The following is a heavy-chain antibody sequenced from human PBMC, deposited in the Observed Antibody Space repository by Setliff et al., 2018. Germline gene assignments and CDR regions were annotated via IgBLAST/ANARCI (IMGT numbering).Heavy chain of an antibody. CDR3: VREGLSFGPGCCPNWLDP. CDR2: INPNNGGT. Sequence: GASVKVSCKASGYTFTDHYLYWVRQAPGQGLECMGRINPNNGGTNYAQKFQGRVTLTRDTSITTVYMELSTLTSDDTAVYYCVREGLSFGPGCCPNWLDPWGQGTPVTVSS. V-gene: IGHV1-2*06. CDR1: GYTFTDHY. D-gene: IGHD3-3*01. J-gene: IGHJ5*02.